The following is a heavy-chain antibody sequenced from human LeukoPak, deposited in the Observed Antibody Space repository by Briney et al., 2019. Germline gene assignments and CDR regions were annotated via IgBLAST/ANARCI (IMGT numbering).Heavy chain of an antibody. V-gene: IGHV1-8*03. CDR3: ARTYYYDSSGYGYYYYYMDV. CDR1: GYTFTSYD. CDR2: MNPNSGNT. Sequence: ASVKVSCKASGYTFTSYDINWVRQATGQGLEWMGWMNPNSGNTGYAQKFQGRVTITADESTSTAYMELSGLRSEDTAVYYCARTYYYDSSGYGYYYYYMDVWGKGTTVTISS. J-gene: IGHJ6*03. D-gene: IGHD3-22*01.